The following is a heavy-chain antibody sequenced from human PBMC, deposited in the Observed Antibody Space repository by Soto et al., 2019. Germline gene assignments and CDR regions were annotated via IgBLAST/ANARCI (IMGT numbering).Heavy chain of an antibody. CDR2: LSGSGGSK. J-gene: IGHJ4*02. CDR1: GFTFSDYA. D-gene: IGHD3-10*01. Sequence: GGSLRLSCAASGFTFSDYAMNRVRQAPGKGPEWVSGLSGSGGSKHYADSVTGRFSVSRDNPRYTLYLQMDSRRVEDTAIYYCAKASGRIRFLPDVFWGQGTLVTVSS. CDR3: AKASGRIRFLPDVF. V-gene: IGHV3-23*01.